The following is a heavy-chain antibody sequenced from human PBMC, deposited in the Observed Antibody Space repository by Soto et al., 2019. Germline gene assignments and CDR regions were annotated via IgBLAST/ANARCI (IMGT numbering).Heavy chain of an antibody. V-gene: IGHV3-33*01. D-gene: IGHD3-10*02. CDR1: GFTFRNYG. CDR2: IWYDGSNK. J-gene: IGHJ5*02. Sequence: QVQLVESGGGVVQPGRSLRLSCAASGFTFRNYGMHWVRQAPGKGLEWLAVIWYDGSNKYYADSVKGRFTISRDNSKNTLYLRMSSLRAEDTAVYYCARDVRSRRYDLWGQGTLVIVSS. CDR3: ARDVRSRRYDL.